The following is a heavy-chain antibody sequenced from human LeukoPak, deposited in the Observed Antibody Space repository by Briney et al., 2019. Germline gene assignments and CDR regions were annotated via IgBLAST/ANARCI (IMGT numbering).Heavy chain of an antibody. V-gene: IGHV3-53*01. CDR3: ARAPVTSCRGAFCYPFDY. CDR2: TSSSDPGT. CDR1: GFTVSSNS. D-gene: IGHD2-15*01. J-gene: IGHJ4*02. Sequence: PGGSLRLSCTVSGFTVSSNSMSWVRQAPGKGLEWVAATSSSDPGTYHADSVRGRFTISRDNSKNTLYLQMNRLRVEDAAVYYCARAPVTSCRGAFCYPFDYWGQGTLVTVSS.